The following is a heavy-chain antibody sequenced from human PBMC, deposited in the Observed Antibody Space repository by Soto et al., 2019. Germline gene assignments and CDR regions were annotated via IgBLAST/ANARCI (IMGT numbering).Heavy chain of an antibody. V-gene: IGHV1-69*13. CDR1: GGTFSSYA. CDR3: ARERSMTVTNLYYFDY. Sequence: WASVKVSCKASGGTFSSYAISWVRQAPGQGLEWMGGIIPIFGTANYAQKFQGRVTITADESTSTAYMELSSLRSEDTAVYYCARERSMTVTNLYYFDYWGQGTLVTVSS. CDR2: IIPIFGTA. D-gene: IGHD4-4*01. J-gene: IGHJ4*02.